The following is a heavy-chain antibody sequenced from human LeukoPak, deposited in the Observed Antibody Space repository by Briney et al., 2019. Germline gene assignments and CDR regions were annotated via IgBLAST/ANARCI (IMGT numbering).Heavy chain of an antibody. CDR2: MSGSCGST. Sequence: GGTLSLTCAASGFTFSSYGMSWVRQAPDKGLELVSAMSGSCGSTYYSDSVNDRFIISRDNSKNTLYLQMTSRRADDTAVDYFPKFVILRYFDWLPRPDYYMDVWGKGTTVTIS. D-gene: IGHD3-9*01. CDR1: GFTFSSYG. CDR3: PKFVILRYFDWLPRPDYYMDV. J-gene: IGHJ6*03. V-gene: IGHV3-23*01.